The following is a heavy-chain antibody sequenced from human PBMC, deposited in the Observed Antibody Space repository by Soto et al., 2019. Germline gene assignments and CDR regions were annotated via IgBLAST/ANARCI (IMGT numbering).Heavy chain of an antibody. CDR3: ARGAIAVAGLTGQYYFDY. CDR1: GGSFSNYY. D-gene: IGHD6-19*01. V-gene: IGHV4-34*01. Sequence: ASETLSLTCAIYGGSFSNYYWNWIRQPPGKGLEWMGKVNHNGSTNYSPSLKSRLTISVDTSKNQFSLQLNSVTPEDTAVYYCARGAIAVAGLTGQYYFDYWGQGTLVTVSS. CDR2: VNHNGST. J-gene: IGHJ4*02.